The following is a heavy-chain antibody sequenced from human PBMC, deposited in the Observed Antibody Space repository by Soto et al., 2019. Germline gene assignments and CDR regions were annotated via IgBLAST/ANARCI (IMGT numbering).Heavy chain of an antibody. CDR3: ARIRIAARGSYYYYYYGMDV. J-gene: IGHJ6*02. Sequence: PSETMALTCAACGESFRGYYWGWIRKHPGKGLDWIGEINHSGSTNYNPSLKSRVTISVDTSKNQFSLKLSSVTAADTAVYYCARIRIAARGSYYYYYYGMDVWGQGTTVTVSS. CDR2: INHSGST. D-gene: IGHD6-6*01. CDR1: GESFRGYY. V-gene: IGHV4-34*01.